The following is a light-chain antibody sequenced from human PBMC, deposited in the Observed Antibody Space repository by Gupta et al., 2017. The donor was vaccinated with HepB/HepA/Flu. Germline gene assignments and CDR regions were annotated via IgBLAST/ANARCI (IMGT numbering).Light chain of an antibody. J-gene: IGKJ5*01. CDR3: QQYGNSPIT. V-gene: IGKV3-20*01. CDR1: QTVDSNL. CDR2: SIS. Sequence: EIVLTQSPGTLSLSPGERATLSCRTSQTVDSNLLAWYQQKPGQAPGLLIYSISRRATGIPDRFSGSGSGTDFTLTISRLEPEDFAVYYCQQYGNSPITFGQGTRLEIK.